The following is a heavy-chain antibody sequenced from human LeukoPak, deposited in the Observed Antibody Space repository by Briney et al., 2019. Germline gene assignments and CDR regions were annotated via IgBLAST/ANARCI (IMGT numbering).Heavy chain of an antibody. D-gene: IGHD3-3*01. J-gene: IGHJ4*02. CDR2: ISSSSSYI. Sequence: GGSLRLSCAASGFTFSSYSMNWVRQAPGKGLEWVSSISSSSSYIYYADSVKGRFTISRDNAKNSLYLQMNSLRAEDTAVYYCARAHGITIFGVVGNYWGQGTLVTVSS. CDR3: ARAHGITIFGVVGNY. CDR1: GFTFSSYS. V-gene: IGHV3-21*01.